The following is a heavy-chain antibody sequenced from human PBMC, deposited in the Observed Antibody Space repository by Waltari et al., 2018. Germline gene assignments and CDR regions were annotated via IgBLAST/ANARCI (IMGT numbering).Heavy chain of an antibody. CDR2: IWYDGSNK. D-gene: IGHD2-21*02. J-gene: IGHJ4*02. Sequence: QVQLVESGGGVVQPGRSLRLSCAASGFTFSSYGMHWVRQAPGKGLEWVAVIWYDGSNKYYADSVKGRFTISRDNSKNTLYLQMNSLRAEDTAVYYCARDPGFYCGGDCYPEYWGQGTLVTVSS. CDR1: GFTFSSYG. V-gene: IGHV3-33*01. CDR3: ARDPGFYCGGDCYPEY.